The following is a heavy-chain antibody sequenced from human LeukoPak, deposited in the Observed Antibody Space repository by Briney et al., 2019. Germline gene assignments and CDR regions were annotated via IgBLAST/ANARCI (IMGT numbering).Heavy chain of an antibody. J-gene: IGHJ4*02. V-gene: IGHV3-21*01. Sequence: KPGGSLRLSCAASGXTFSSYSMNWVRQAPGKGLEWVSFISSSSSYIYYADSVKGRFTISRDNARNSLYLQMNSLRAEDTAVYHCARDKYGDQYYFDYWGQGTLVTVSS. CDR1: GXTFSSYS. D-gene: IGHD4-17*01. CDR2: ISSSSSYI. CDR3: ARDKYGDQYYFDY.